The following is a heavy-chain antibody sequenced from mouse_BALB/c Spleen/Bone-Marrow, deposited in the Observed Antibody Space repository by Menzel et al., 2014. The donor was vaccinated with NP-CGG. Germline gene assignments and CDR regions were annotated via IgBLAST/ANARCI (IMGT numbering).Heavy chain of an antibody. V-gene: IGHV1-69*02. J-gene: IGHJ1*01. Sequence: QVQLQQSGAELVRPGASVKLSCKASGYTFTSYWINWVKQRPGQGLEWIGNIYPSDSYANYNQEFKDKATLTVDKSSSTAYMQLSNPTSEDSAVYYCTRRRYDAFYWYFDVWGAGTTVNVSS. D-gene: IGHD2-14*01. CDR1: GYTFTSYW. CDR2: IYPSDSYA. CDR3: TRRRYDAFYWYFDV.